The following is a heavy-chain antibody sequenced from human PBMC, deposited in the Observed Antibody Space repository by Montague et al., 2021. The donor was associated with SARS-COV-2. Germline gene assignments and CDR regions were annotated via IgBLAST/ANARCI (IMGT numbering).Heavy chain of an antibody. CDR3: ASPTYYYDSSGSDAFDI. V-gene: IGHV4-39*01. CDR2: IYYSGST. Sequence: SETLSLTCTVSGGSISSSSYYWGWIRQPPGKGLEWIGGIYYSGSTYCNPSLKSRVTISVDTSKNQFSLKLSSVTAADTAVYYCASPTYYYDSSGSDAFDIWGQGTMVTVSS. CDR1: GGSISSSSYY. J-gene: IGHJ3*02. D-gene: IGHD3-22*01.